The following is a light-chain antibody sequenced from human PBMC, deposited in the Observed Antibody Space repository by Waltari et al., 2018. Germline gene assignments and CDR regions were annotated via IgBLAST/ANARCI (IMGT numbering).Light chain of an antibody. CDR1: SSDVGGYNY. CDR3: CSYAGSYV. CDR2: DVR. J-gene: IGLJ1*01. V-gene: IGLV2-11*01. Sequence: QSALTQPRSVSGSHGQSVTISCTGTSSDVGGYNYVSWYQQHPGKAPKLMIYDVRKRPSGVPDRFSGSKSGNTASLTISGLQAEDEADYYCCSYAGSYVFGTGTKVTVL.